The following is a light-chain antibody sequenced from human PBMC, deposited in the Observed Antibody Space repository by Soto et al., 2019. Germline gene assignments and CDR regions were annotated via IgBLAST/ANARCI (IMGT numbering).Light chain of an antibody. CDR3: QQRSNWPPT. CDR2: DAS. Sequence: EIVLTQSPATLSLSPGERVTLSCRASQSVSSYLAWYQQKPGQAPRLLIYDASNRATGISARFSGSGSGTDFTLTISSLEPEDFAVYYCQQRSNWPPTFGGGTKVEIK. V-gene: IGKV3-11*01. CDR1: QSVSSY. J-gene: IGKJ4*01.